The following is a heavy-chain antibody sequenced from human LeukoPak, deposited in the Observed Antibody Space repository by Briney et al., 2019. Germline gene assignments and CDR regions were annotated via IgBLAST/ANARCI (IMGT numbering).Heavy chain of an antibody. J-gene: IGHJ4*02. D-gene: IGHD3-10*01. Sequence: GGSLSLSRAVSGLSIRPYWMQWVPQGPGKGLGWVSRINSDWSSAIYAVSVKGGYPISRDNAKNSLSLHMNSLSAEHTAVYYCVRVPSDTGSYYDYWSQGTLVTVSS. CDR2: INSDWSSA. CDR3: VRVPSDTGSYYDY. V-gene: IGHV3-74*01. CDR1: GLSIRPYW.